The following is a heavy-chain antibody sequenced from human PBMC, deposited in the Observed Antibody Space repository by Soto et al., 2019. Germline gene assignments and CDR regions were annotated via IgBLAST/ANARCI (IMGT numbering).Heavy chain of an antibody. CDR3: AREPINKDYDSSGYHDY. J-gene: IGHJ4*02. V-gene: IGHV3-30-3*01. D-gene: IGHD3-22*01. CDR2: ISDNGRTK. Sequence: QVQLVESGGGVVQPGRSLRLSCAASGFTFSRHAMDWVRQAPGKGLEWVAFISDNGRTKDYADSVKGRFTISRDNSKNTLYLQMNSLRAEDTAVYYCAREPINKDYDSSGYHDYWGQGTLVTVSS. CDR1: GFTFSRHA.